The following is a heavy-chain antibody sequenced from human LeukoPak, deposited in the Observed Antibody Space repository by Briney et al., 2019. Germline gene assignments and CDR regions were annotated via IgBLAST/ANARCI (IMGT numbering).Heavy chain of an antibody. CDR3: ARDEGCRGSSCSRGYFQY. V-gene: IGHV4-59*01. J-gene: IGHJ1*01. CDR2: MYYSGST. D-gene: IGHD2-2*01. CDR1: GTSSSSDF. Sequence: PSETMSLTCTVDGTSSSSDFWGWIRQPPGKGLEWIGQMYYSGSTDYNPSLKSRVTISVDLSKNQFSLKLISVAAAETAVYCCARDEGCRGSSCSRGYFQYWGPGTLVTVSS.